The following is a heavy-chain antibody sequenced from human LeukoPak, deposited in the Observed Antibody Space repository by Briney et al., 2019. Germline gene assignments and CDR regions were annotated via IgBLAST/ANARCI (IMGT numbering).Heavy chain of an antibody. V-gene: IGHV3-53*01. CDR3: VRRHNY. J-gene: IGHJ4*02. Sequence: GGSLRLSCVASGFDVSDNFMIWVRQAPGRGLEWISIIYASGGAYHAESVKGRFTAFRDTSKNAIFLQMNNLRVGDTAIYYCVRRHNYWGQGTLVTVSS. CDR1: GFDVSDNF. CDR2: IYASGGA.